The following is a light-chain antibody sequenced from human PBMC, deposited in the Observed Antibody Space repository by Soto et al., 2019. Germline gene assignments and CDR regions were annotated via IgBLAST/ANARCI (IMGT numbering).Light chain of an antibody. CDR3: QQYNNWPRT. Sequence: DILMTQSPSTMSVFLGERAPLSCRASQSVSSNLAWYQQQPGQAPRLLISGASTRATGIPARFSGSGSGTEFTLTISSLQSEDFAVYYCQQYNNWPRTFGQGTEVDIK. CDR1: QSVSSN. V-gene: IGKV3-15*01. CDR2: GAS. J-gene: IGKJ1*01.